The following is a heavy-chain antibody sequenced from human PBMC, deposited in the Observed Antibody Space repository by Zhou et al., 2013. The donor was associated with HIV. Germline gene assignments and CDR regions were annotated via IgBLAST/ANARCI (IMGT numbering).Heavy chain of an antibody. J-gene: IGHJ3*02. CDR3: ARDRDGSGCDI. Sequence: QVQLQESGPGLLKPSETLSLTCAVSGYSISSAYYWGWIRQPPGKGLEWIGSIYHSGSTYYNPSLKSRVTISVDTSKNQFSLKVSSVTAADTAVYYCARDRDGSGCDIWGQGTMVTVSS. CDR2: IYHSGST. CDR1: GYSISSAYY. D-gene: IGHD3-10*01. V-gene: IGHV4-38-2*02.